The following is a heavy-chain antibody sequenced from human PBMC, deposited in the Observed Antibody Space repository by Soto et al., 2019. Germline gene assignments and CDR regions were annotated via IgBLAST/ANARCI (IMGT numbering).Heavy chain of an antibody. J-gene: IGHJ4*02. Sequence: QVQLGQSGAEVKKPGSSVKVSCSPSAGTFDSYTISWVRQVPGQGLEWMGRIIPMLRMANFAQNFQGRVTMTADESTSTADMGLSSLRSEDTAVYFCATNFGSGSTHFDHWGQGTPVTVSS. CDR2: IIPMLRMA. D-gene: IGHD3-10*01. CDR1: AGTFDSYT. V-gene: IGHV1-69*02. CDR3: ATNFGSGSTHFDH.